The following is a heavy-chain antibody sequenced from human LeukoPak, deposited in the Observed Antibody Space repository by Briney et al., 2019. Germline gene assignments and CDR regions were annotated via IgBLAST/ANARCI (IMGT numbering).Heavy chain of an antibody. CDR3: AKARSAVRGVIGYFDY. CDR1: GFTFSSYA. Sequence: TGGSLRLSCAASGFTFSSYAMSWVRQAPGKGLEWVSAIGGSGGSTYYADSVKGRFTISRDNSKNTLYLQMNSLRAEDTAVYYCAKARSAVRGVIGYFDYWSQGTLVTVSS. CDR2: IGGSGGST. J-gene: IGHJ4*02. D-gene: IGHD3-10*01. V-gene: IGHV3-23*01.